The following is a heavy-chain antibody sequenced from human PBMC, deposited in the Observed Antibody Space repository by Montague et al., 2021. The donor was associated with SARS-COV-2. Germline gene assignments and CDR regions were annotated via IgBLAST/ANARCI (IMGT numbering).Heavy chain of an antibody. CDR2: VYHSGNT. CDR3: ARRGYTGPDFFDY. J-gene: IGHJ4*02. V-gene: IGHV4-38-2*01. Sequence: SETLSLTCSVSGFSISSGFYWAWIRQPPGKGLEWIGTVYHSGNTHYNPSLKGRVTVSIDTSKNQFSLTVTSVAAADTAVYFCARRGYTGPDFFDYWGQGTLVTVSA. CDR1: GFSISSGFY. D-gene: IGHD5-12*01.